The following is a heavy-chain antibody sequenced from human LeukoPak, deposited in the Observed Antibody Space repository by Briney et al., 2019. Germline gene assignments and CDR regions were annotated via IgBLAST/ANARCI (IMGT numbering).Heavy chain of an antibody. Sequence: SETLSLTCTVSGGSISSYYWSWIRQPAGKGLEWIGRIYTSGSTNYNPSLKSRVTISIDTSKNQFSLKLSSVTAADTAVYYCARHQWVPAFDIWGQGTMVTVSS. D-gene: IGHD1-26*01. CDR1: GGSISSYY. V-gene: IGHV4-4*07. CDR3: ARHQWVPAFDI. CDR2: IYTSGST. J-gene: IGHJ3*02.